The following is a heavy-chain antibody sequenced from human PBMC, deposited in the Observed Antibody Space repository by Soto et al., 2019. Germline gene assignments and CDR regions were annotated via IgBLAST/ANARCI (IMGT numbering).Heavy chain of an antibody. CDR1: GGSFSGYY. Sequence: SETLSLTCAVYGGSFSGYYWSWIRQPPGKGLEWIGEINHSGSTNYNPSLKSRVTISVDTSKNQFSLKLSSVTAADTAVYYCARGRVAVAGRYYYYYYGMDVWGQGTTVTVSS. J-gene: IGHJ6*02. CDR2: INHSGST. CDR3: ARGRVAVAGRYYYYYYGMDV. V-gene: IGHV4-34*01. D-gene: IGHD6-19*01.